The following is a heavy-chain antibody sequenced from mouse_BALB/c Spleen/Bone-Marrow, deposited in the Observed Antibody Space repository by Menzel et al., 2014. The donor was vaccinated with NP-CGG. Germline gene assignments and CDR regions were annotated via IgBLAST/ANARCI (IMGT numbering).Heavy chain of an antibody. CDR3: ATNYYGYDWFAY. CDR2: IDPYYGGT. CDR1: GYSFTGYN. V-gene: IGHV1S135*01. J-gene: IGHJ3*01. Sequence: EVQLQQSGPELEKPGASVKISCTASGYSFTGYNMDWVKQSNGKSLEWIGNIDPYYGGTSYNQKFKGKATLTVDKSSSTAYMQLKSLTSEDSAVYYCATNYYGYDWFAYWGQGTLVTVSA. D-gene: IGHD1-2*01.